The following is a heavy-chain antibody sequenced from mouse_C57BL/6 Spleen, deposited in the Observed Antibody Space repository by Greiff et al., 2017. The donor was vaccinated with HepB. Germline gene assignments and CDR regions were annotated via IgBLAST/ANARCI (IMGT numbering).Heavy chain of an antibody. CDR3: ATYYDDAMDY. CDR2: IHPNSGST. J-gene: IGHJ4*01. Sequence: QVQLQQSGAELVKPGASVKLSCKASGYTFTSYWMHWVKQRPGQGLEWIGMIHPNSGSTNYNEKFKSKATLTVDKSSSTAYMQLSSLTSEDSAVYYCATYYDDAMDYWGQGTSVTVSS. CDR1: GYTFTSYW. V-gene: IGHV1-64*01. D-gene: IGHD2-4*01.